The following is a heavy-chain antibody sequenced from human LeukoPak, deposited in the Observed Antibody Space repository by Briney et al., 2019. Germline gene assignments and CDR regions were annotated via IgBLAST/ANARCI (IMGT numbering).Heavy chain of an antibody. CDR2: IYYSGST. Sequence: SETLSLTCTVSGGSISSYYWSWIRQPPGKGLEWIGYIYYSGSTNYNPSLKSRVTISVDTSKNQFSLKLSSVTAADTAVYYCARHREDTGDYFDYWGQGTLVTVSS. CDR1: GGSISSYY. D-gene: IGHD7-27*01. J-gene: IGHJ4*02. CDR3: ARHREDTGDYFDY. V-gene: IGHV4-59*08.